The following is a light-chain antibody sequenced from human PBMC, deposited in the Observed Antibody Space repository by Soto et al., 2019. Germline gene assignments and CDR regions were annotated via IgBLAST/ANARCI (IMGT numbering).Light chain of an antibody. V-gene: IGKV3-20*01. CDR3: QQSGSSART. CDR1: QTVSSSY. Sequence: TVAMTRGEGGSVSCGASQTVSSSYLAWYQQKPGQAPRLLIYGASNRATGIPDRFGGSGSGADFNLSRTSLAPEDFALYYCQQSGSSARTYAEGTKVDIK. J-gene: IGKJ1*01. CDR2: GAS.